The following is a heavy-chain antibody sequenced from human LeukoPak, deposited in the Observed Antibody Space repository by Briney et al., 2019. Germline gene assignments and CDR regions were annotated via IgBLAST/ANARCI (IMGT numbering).Heavy chain of an antibody. CDR3: ARDVRLVCSSGSCYFDY. CDR1: GGSISSSSYY. J-gene: IGHJ4*02. CDR2: IYYSGST. V-gene: IGHV4-39*02. D-gene: IGHD2-15*01. Sequence: PSETLSLTCTVSGGSISSSSYYWGWIRQPPGKGLEWIGSIYYSGSTYYNPSLKSRVTISVDTSKNQFSLKLSSVTAADTAVYYCARDVRLVCSSGSCYFDYWGQGALVTVSS.